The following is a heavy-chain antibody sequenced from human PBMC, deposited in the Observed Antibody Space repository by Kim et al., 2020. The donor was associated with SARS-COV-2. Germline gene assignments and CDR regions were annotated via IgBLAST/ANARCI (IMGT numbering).Heavy chain of an antibody. V-gene: IGHV3-73*01. D-gene: IGHD5-12*01. CDR3: TGDTVATAAYYYYGMDV. CDR2: IRSKANSYAT. CDR1: GFTFSGSA. J-gene: IGHJ6*02. Sequence: GGSLRLSCAASGFTFSGSAMHWVRQASGKGLEWVGRIRSKANSYATAYAASVKGRFTISRDDSKNTAYPQMNSLKTEDTAVYYCTGDTVATAAYYYYGMDVWGQGTTVTVSS.